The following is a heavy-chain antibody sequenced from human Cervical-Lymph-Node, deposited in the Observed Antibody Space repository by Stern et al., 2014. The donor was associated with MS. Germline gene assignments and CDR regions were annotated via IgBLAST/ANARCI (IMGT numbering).Heavy chain of an antibody. CDR2: INPHSGGP. D-gene: IGHD1-26*01. CDR3: ARERALIVGATAGFDY. J-gene: IGHJ4*02. CDR1: GYTFTGYY. V-gene: IGHV1-2*06. Sequence: QVQLVESGAEVKKPGASVKVSCKASGYTFTGYYMHWVRQAPGQGLEWMGRINPHSGGPNYAPKFQGRVTMTRDTSSSTAYMELSRLRSDDTAVYYCARERALIVGATAGFDYWGQGTLVTVSS.